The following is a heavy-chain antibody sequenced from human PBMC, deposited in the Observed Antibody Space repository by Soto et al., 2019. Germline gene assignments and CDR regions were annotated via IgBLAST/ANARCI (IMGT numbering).Heavy chain of an antibody. J-gene: IGHJ4*02. CDR1: GFTFSSYG. Sequence: QVQLVESGGGVVQPGRSLRLSCAASGFTFSSYGMHWVRQAPGKGLEWVAVIWYDGSNKYYADSVKGRFTISRDNSKNTRYLQMNSLRAEDTAVYYCARDRVAAALDYWGQGTLVTVSS. CDR3: ARDRVAAALDY. D-gene: IGHD6-13*01. V-gene: IGHV3-33*01. CDR2: IWYDGSNK.